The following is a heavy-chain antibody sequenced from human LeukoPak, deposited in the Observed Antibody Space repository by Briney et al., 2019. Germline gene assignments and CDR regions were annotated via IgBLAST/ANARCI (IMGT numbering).Heavy chain of an antibody. CDR1: GVSFSGYY. CDR3: ARVSDRVLPHHAPTGIDY. CDR2: INHSGST. Sequence: PSETLSLTCAVYGVSFSGYYWSWIRQPPGKGLEWLGEINHSGSTNYNPSLKSRVTISVDTSKNQSSLKLSSVTAADTAVYYCARVSDRVLPHHAPTGIDYWGQGTLVTVSS. V-gene: IGHV4-34*01. D-gene: IGHD3/OR15-3a*01. J-gene: IGHJ4*02.